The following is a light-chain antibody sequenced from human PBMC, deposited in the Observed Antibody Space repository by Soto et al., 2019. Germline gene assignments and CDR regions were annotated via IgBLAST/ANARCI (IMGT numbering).Light chain of an antibody. CDR2: AAS. J-gene: IGKJ5*01. CDR1: QSVSSSY. V-gene: IGKV3-20*01. CDR3: QQYDASPIT. Sequence: EIVLTQSPGTLSLSPGERATLSCRASQSVSSSYLAWYQQKPGQAPRLLFYAASTRATGVPDRFSGSGSETDFSLTISRLEPEDFAIYYCQQYDASPITFGQGTRLEI.